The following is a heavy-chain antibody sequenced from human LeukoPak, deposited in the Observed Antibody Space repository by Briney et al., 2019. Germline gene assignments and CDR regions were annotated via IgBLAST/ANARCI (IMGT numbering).Heavy chain of an antibody. D-gene: IGHD3-10*01. CDR3: ARGHYYGSGSYYTPDFDY. CDR2: ISISSSYI. CDR1: GLTFSSYS. J-gene: IGHJ4*02. V-gene: IGHV3-21*01. Sequence: PGGSLRLSCAASGLTFSSYSMNWVRQAPGKGLEWVSCISISSSYIYYADSVKGRFTISRDNAKNSLYLEMNSLRAEDTAVYYCARGHYYGSGSYYTPDFDYWGQGTLVTVSS.